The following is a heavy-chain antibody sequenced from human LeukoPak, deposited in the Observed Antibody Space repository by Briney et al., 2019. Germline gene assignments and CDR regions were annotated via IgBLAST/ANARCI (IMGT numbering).Heavy chain of an antibody. V-gene: IGHV1-2*02. CDR2: INANSGGT. CDR3: ARVSNSGPPPGSYYGMDV. Sequence: GASVKVSSTASGYTFTAYYMHWVGQAPGQGGEGMGEINANSGGTNYTQKFQGRVTMTRDTSISTAYMELSRLRSDDTAVYYCARVSNSGPPPGSYYGMDVWGQGTTVTVSS. D-gene: IGHD4-11*01. J-gene: IGHJ6*02. CDR1: GYTFTAYY.